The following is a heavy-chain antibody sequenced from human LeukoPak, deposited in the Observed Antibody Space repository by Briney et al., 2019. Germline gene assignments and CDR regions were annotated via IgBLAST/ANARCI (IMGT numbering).Heavy chain of an antibody. Sequence: GGSLRLSCAASGFTFSSYAMSWVRQAPGKGLEWVSAISGSGGSTYYADSVKGRFTISRDNSKDTLSLQMNSLRAEDTAVYYCAKDIAQGYTFGSIEQDYWGQGTLVTVSS. CDR3: AKDIAQGYTFGSIEQDY. J-gene: IGHJ4*02. D-gene: IGHD5-18*01. V-gene: IGHV3-23*01. CDR2: ISGSGGST. CDR1: GFTFSSYA.